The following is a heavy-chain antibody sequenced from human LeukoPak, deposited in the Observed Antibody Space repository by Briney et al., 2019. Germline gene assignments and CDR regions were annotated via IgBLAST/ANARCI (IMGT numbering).Heavy chain of an antibody. D-gene: IGHD5-24*01. CDR2: IKSKIHGGTI. J-gene: IGHJ5*02. V-gene: IGHV3-15*01. CDR1: GFTFSDAW. CDR3: TKEDGWFDP. Sequence: GGSLRLSCAASGFTFSDAWMSWVRQAPGKGLEWVGRIKSKIHGGTIDYAAPVKGKFTISRDDSKNTLYLQMNSLRTEGTAVYYCTKEDGWFDPWGQGTLVTVSS.